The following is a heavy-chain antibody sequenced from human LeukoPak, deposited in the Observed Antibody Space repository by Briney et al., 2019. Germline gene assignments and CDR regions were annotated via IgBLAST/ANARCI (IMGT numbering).Heavy chain of an antibody. CDR3: ARDRRYCSSTSCYGGGYYYYGMDV. J-gene: IGHJ6*02. D-gene: IGHD2-2*01. Sequence: ASETLSLTCTVSGGSISSYYWSWIRQPPGKGLEWIGYIYYSGSTNYNPSLKSRVNISVDPSKNQFSLKLSSVTAADTAVYYCARDRRYCSSTSCYGGGYYYYGMDVWGQGTTVTVSS. V-gene: IGHV4-59*01. CDR1: GGSISSYY. CDR2: IYYSGST.